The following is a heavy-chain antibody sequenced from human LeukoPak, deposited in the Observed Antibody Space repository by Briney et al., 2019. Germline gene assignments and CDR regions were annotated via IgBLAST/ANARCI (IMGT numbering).Heavy chain of an antibody. J-gene: IGHJ3*01. CDR3: AGDPSGEYIGAFDF. CDR2: IRASDGYT. D-gene: IGHD2-15*01. V-gene: IGHV3-23*01. Sequence: PGGSLRLSCVASGFTVSTYAMMWVRQAPGKGLEWVSAIRASDGYTEYADSVKGRLTISRDNSKTTLYLHMRSLRAEYTAIYACAGDPSGEYIGAFDFGGQGTLVTVSS. CDR1: GFTVSTYA.